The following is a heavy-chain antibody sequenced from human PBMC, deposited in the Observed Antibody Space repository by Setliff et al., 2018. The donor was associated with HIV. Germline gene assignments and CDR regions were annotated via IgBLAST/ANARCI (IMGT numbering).Heavy chain of an antibody. V-gene: IGHV1-69*05. CDR1: GGTFSSYV. D-gene: IGHD2-15*01. CDR3: ALPYCSCGNCWSSASLPPAGWFDP. J-gene: IGHJ5*02. CDR2: IIPMYGVT. Sequence: SVKVSCKASGGTFSSYVISWVRQAPGQGPEWMGGIIPMYGVTNYAQKFQGRVTITTDESTSTAYMELSSLRSEDTAVYYWALPYCSCGNCWSSASLPPAGWFDPWGQGTLVTVSS.